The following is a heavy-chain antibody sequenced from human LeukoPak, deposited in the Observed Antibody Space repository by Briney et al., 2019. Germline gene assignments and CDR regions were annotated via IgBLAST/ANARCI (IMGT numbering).Heavy chain of an antibody. J-gene: IGHJ4*02. Sequence: SETLSLTCTVSGGSISSGDYYWSWIRQPPGKGLEWIGYIYHSGSTYYNPSLKSRVTISVDRSKNQFSLKLSSVTAADTAVYYCARGYQAAADPPGYWGQGTLVTVSS. CDR2: IYHSGST. D-gene: IGHD6-13*01. CDR3: ARGYQAAADPPGY. CDR1: GGSISSGDYY. V-gene: IGHV4-30-2*01.